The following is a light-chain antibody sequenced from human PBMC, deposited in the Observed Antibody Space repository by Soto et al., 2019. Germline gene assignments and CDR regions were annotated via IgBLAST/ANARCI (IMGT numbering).Light chain of an antibody. CDR1: SSDVGCYNY. CDR3: SSYTRRSTYV. V-gene: IGLV2-14*01. Sequence: QSVLTQPASVSGSPGQSSTISCTGTSSDVGCYNYVSWYQQHPGKAPKLMIYDVSNRPSGISNRFSGSKSGNTASLTISGLQAEDEADYYCSSYTRRSTYVFGTGTKVTVL. CDR2: DVS. J-gene: IGLJ1*01.